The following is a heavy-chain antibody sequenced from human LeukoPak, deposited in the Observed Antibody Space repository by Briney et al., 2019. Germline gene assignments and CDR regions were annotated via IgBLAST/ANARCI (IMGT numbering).Heavy chain of an antibody. CDR2: IRDRGDT. CDR3: AKAGTSSGSSPWY. D-gene: IGHD6-13*01. V-gene: IGHV3-23*01. CDR1: GFTFSNSW. J-gene: IGHJ4*02. Sequence: GGSLRLSCAASGFTFSNSWMNWVRQAPGKGLEWVSIIRDRGDTYYADSVRGRFTISRDNSENTVFLQMNSLRAEDTALYYCAKAGTSSGSSPWYWGQGTLVTVSS.